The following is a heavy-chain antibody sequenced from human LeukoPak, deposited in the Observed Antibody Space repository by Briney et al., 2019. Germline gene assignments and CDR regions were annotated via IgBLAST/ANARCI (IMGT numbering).Heavy chain of an antibody. CDR2: MGGSGRDR. J-gene: IGHJ4*02. V-gene: IGHV3-11*03. Sequence: PGGSLTLSCVVSGFTLSDCYTSWVRHTPERGLEWISYMGGSGRDRMYADSVQGRFTISSDNAKNALYLQMISLRAEDTAVYYWAKPARACYYWGQGTQVTVSS. CDR1: GFTLSDCY. D-gene: IGHD3-10*01. CDR3: AKPARACYY.